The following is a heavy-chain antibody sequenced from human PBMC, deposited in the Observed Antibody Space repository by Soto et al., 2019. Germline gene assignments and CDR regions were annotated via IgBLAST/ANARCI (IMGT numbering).Heavy chain of an antibody. CDR2: IYFSGRT. V-gene: IGHV4-61*08. CDR1: GDSVSSGDYY. CDR3: ARVPIDTYMIYWSDP. J-gene: IGHJ5*02. D-gene: IGHD3-16*01. Sequence: KPSETLSLTCTVSGDSVSSGDYYWTWIRQPPGKGLEWVGHIYFSGRTNYIPSLESRVTISLDTSKSQFSLKLTSVTAADTAVYYCARVPIDTYMIYWSDPWGQGTLVTVSS.